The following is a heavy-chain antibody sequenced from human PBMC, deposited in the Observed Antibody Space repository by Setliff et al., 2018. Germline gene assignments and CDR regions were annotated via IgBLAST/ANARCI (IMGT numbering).Heavy chain of an antibody. J-gene: IGHJ4*02. V-gene: IGHV4-30-4*01. CDR2: ISHGVST. CDR1: GASVTSFDYY. CDR3: ARTHCTTTSCFYFHY. D-gene: IGHD2-2*01. Sequence: SETLSLTCTVSGASVTSFDYYWSWIRPPPGKGLEYIGHISHGVSTSYSPSLKSRLSISADTSKNQFSLKLTSVTAADTAVYYCARTHCTTTSCFYFHYWGQGTVVTVSS.